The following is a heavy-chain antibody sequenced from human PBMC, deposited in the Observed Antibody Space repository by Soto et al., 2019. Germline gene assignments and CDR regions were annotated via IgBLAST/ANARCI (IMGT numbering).Heavy chain of an antibody. CDR3: ARWGDTAVARAPGDY. J-gene: IGHJ4*02. CDR1: GGSIISFY. Sequence: PSETLSLTCTVSGGSIISFYWSWIRQPPGRGLEWIGYVYYSGSTNYNPSLKSRVTISVDTSKNHFSLKLRSVTAADTAVYYCARWGDTAVARAPGDYWGQGTLVTVSS. CDR2: VYYSGST. V-gene: IGHV4-59*01. D-gene: IGHD5-18*01.